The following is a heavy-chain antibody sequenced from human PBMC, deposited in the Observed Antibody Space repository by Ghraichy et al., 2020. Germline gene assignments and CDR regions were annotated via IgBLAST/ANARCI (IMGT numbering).Heavy chain of an antibody. J-gene: IGHJ6*02. V-gene: IGHV1-18*04. CDR3: ARDPGPGESSMDV. D-gene: IGHD1-26*01. CDR1: GYSFISYG. CDR2: ISGYNGNT. Sequence: ASVKVSCKASGYSFISYGFSWVRQAPGQGLEWMGWISGYNGNTNYPQKFQGRVIMTTDTSTTTTYMELRSLRSDDTAVYYCARDPGPGESSMDVWGQGTTVTVSS.